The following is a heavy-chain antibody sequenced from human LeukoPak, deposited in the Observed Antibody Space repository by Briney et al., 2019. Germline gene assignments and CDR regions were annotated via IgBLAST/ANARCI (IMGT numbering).Heavy chain of an antibody. CDR3: AREGSVAGFDY. J-gene: IGHJ4*02. D-gene: IGHD6-19*01. CDR1: GFTVSSNY. Sequence: GGSLRLSCAASGFTVSSNYMSWVRQAPGKGLEWVSVIYSGGSTYYADSVKGRFTISRDNAKNSLYLQMNSLRAEDTAVYYCAREGSVAGFDYWGQGTLVTVSS. V-gene: IGHV3-66*01. CDR2: IYSGGST.